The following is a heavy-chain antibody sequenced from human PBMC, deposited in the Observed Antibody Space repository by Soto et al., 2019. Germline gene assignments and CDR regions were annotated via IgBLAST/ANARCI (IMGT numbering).Heavy chain of an antibody. CDR2: IYYSGST. V-gene: IGHV4-39*01. CDR3: ARDLYNYYGSGSYYPYYYYGMDV. D-gene: IGHD3-10*01. Sequence: SETLSLTCTVSGGSISSSSYYWGWIRQPPGKGLEWIGSIYYSGSTYYNPSLKSRVTISEDTSKNQFSLKLSSVTAADTAVYYCARDLYNYYGSGSYYPYYYYGMDVWGQGTTVTVSS. J-gene: IGHJ6*02. CDR1: GGSISSSSYY.